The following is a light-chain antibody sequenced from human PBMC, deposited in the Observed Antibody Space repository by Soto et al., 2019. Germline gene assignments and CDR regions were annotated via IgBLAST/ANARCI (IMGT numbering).Light chain of an antibody. Sequence: QSVLTQPPSASGTPGQRVTISCSGSSSNIGSNYGYWYQQLPGTAPKLLIYRNNQRPSGVPDRFSGSKSGTSASLAISGLRSEDVADYYCAAWDDSLSGRHVVFGGGTKLTVL. CDR2: RNN. CDR3: AAWDDSLSGRHVV. CDR1: SSNIGSNY. V-gene: IGLV1-47*01. J-gene: IGLJ2*01.